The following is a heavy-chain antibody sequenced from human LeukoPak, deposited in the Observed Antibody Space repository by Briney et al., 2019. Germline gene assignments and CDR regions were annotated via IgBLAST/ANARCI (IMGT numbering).Heavy chain of an antibody. J-gene: IGHJ3*02. CDR2: ISSSGGST. CDR1: GFTFSSYA. D-gene: IGHD3-22*01. CDR3: AAHYYDSSGISGAFDI. Sequence: GGSLRLSCAASGFTFSSYAMSWVRQAPGKGLERVSAISSSGGSTYYADSVKGRFTISRDNSKSTLYLQMNSLRAEDTAVYYCAAHYYDSSGISGAFDIWGQGTMVTVSS. V-gene: IGHV3-23*01.